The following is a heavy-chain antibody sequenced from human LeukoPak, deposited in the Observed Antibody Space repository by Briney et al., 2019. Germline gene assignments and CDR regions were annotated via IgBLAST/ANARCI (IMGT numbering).Heavy chain of an antibody. CDR1: GFTFSNAW. D-gene: IGHD3-10*01. CDR3: ARAPYYYGSGSYGLFGY. V-gene: IGHV3-15*01. Sequence: PGGSLRLSCAASGFTFSNAWMSWVRQAPGKGLEWVGRIKSKTDGGTTDYAAPVKGRFTISRDDSKNTLYLQMNSLRAEDTAVYYCARAPYYYGSGSYGLFGYWGQGTLVTVSS. J-gene: IGHJ4*02. CDR2: IKSKTDGGTT.